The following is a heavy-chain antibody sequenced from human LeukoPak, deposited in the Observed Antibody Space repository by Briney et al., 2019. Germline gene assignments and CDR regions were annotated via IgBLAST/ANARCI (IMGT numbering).Heavy chain of an antibody. CDR3: AISSSTSHDYYYYYGMDV. D-gene: IGHD2-2*01. V-gene: IGHV1-2*02. CDR1: GYTFTSYG. Sequence: ASVKVSCKASGYTFTSYGISWVRQAPGQGLEWMGWINPNSGGTNYAQKFQGRVTMTRDTSISTAYMELSRLRSDDTAVYYCAISSSTSHDYYYYYGMDVWGQGTTVTVSS. CDR2: INPNSGGT. J-gene: IGHJ6*02.